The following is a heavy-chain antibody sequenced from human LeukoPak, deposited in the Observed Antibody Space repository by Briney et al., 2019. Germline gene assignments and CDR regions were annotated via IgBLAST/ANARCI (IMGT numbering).Heavy chain of an antibody. D-gene: IGHD5-18*01. CDR2: LSNSGHST. V-gene: IGHV3-23*01. J-gene: IGHJ4*02. CDR3: ARGISTWIQLSLVITMYHGFDY. CDR1: GFTFSSYA. Sequence: GGSLRLSGAVSGFTFSSYAMSWVRQAPGKGLEWVSSLSNSGHSTYYADSVKGRFTISRDNSKNTLYLQMNSLRAEDTAVYYCARGISTWIQLSLVITMYHGFDYWGQGTLVTVSS.